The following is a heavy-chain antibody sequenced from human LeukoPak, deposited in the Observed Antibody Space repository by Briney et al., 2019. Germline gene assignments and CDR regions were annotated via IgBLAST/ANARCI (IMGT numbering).Heavy chain of an antibody. CDR3: ARSSVVYDAFDI. D-gene: IGHD3-16*01. CDR2: ISHSGST. CDR1: GGSISSGGYS. V-gene: IGHV4-30-2*01. J-gene: IGHJ3*02. Sequence: SETLSLTCAVSGGSISSGGYSWSWIRQPPGKGLEWIGYISHSGSTYYNPSLKSRVTISVDRSKNQLSLEPTSVTAADTAVYYCARSSVVYDAFDIWGQGTMVTVSS.